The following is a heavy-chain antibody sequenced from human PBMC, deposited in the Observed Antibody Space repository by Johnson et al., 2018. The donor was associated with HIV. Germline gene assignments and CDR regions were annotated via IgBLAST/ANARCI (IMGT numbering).Heavy chain of an antibody. J-gene: IGHJ3*02. D-gene: IGHD3-3*01. CDR2: VQFDGSNK. CDR1: TFTFSDYY. Sequence: VQLVESGGGLVQPGGSLRLSCAVSTFTFSDYYMRWIRQAPGKGLEWVASVQFDGSNKYYIDSVKGRFTISRDNAKNSLYLQMNSLRAEDTAVYYCATCGADFWGGYYSAFDIWGQGTMVTVSS. CDR3: ATCGADFWGGYYSAFDI. V-gene: IGHV3-7*01.